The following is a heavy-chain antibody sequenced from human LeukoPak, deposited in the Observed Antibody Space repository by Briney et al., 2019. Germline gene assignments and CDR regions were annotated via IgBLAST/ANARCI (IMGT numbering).Heavy chain of an antibody. J-gene: IGHJ6*04. CDR2: ISSSGNTI. CDR1: GFTFSSYE. CDR3: AELGITMIGGV. V-gene: IGHV3-48*03. D-gene: IGHD3-10*02. Sequence: GGSLRLSCAASGFTFSSYEMNWVRQAPGKGLAWVSYISSSGNTIYYADSVTGRFTISRENAKTSLYLQMNSLRAEDTAVYYCAELGITMIGGVWGKGTPVTISS.